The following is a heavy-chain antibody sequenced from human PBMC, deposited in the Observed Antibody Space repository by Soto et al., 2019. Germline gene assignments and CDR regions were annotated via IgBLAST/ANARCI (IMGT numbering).Heavy chain of an antibody. Sequence: GGSPRLSGAASGFACSSYATHRVRQAPGKGLEWVAVISYYGSNKYYADSAKGRFTISRDNSENTLYLKMNSLRAEDTALHYCARWVGVVVAAGIDVWGQETPPTVS. V-gene: IGHV3-30-3*01. CDR1: GFACSSYA. J-gene: IGHJ6*02. D-gene: IGHD2-15*01. CDR3: ARWVGVVVAAGIDV. CDR2: ISYYGSNK.